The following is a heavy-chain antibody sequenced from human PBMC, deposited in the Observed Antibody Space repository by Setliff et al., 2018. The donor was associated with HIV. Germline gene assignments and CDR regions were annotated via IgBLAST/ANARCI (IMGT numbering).Heavy chain of an antibody. CDR2: ISSSGSSL. CDR3: AAQGVL. J-gene: IGHJ4*02. V-gene: IGHV3-11*04. Sequence: SCTGSGFDFSEYYLIWIRQAPGKGLEWLSYISSSGSSLNYADSVKGRFTISRDNSRNSVYLQMNSLRVDDTAVYYCAAQGVLWGQGALVTVSS. CDR1: GFDFSEYY.